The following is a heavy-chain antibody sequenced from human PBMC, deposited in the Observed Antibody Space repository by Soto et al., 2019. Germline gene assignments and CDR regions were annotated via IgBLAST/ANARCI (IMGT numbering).Heavy chain of an antibody. CDR2: VYYSGNT. D-gene: IGHD1-1*01. V-gene: IGHV4-39*01. Sequence: SETLSLTCTVSGGSIVTGSYYWGWIRQPPGKGLEWLGHVYYSGNTYYPPSLKSRVTISVDTSKNQFSLRLSSVTAADTAVYYCARLPQEYNYYGMDXWGQGTRVTVSX. CDR1: GGSIVTGSYY. J-gene: IGHJ6*02. CDR3: ARLPQEYNYYGMDX.